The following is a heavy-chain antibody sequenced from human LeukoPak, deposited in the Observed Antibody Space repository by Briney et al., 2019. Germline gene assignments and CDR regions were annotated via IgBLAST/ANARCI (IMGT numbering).Heavy chain of an antibody. Sequence: MPGGSLRLSCAASGFTFSSYSMNWVRQAPRKGLEWVSSISSSSSYIYYADSVKGRFTISRDNAKNSLYLQMNSLRAEDTAVYYCARDQADHDFWSGYSSLQDDYWGQGTLVTVSS. CDR3: ARDQADHDFWSGYSSLQDDY. J-gene: IGHJ4*02. D-gene: IGHD3-3*01. V-gene: IGHV3-21*01. CDR2: ISSSSSYI. CDR1: GFTFSSYS.